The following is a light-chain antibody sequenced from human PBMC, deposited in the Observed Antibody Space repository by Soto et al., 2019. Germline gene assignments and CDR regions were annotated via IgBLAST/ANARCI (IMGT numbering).Light chain of an antibody. J-gene: IGLJ1*01. CDR1: SSDVGGYKY. CDR3: NSHTSTHTGV. V-gene: IGLV2-14*01. Sequence: QSALTQPASVSGSPGQSITISCAGTSSDVGGYKYVSWYQQHPGKAPKLMIYEVSNRPSGVSNRFSGSKSDNTASLTISGLQAEVEADYYCNSHTSTHTGVFGTGTKLTVL. CDR2: EVS.